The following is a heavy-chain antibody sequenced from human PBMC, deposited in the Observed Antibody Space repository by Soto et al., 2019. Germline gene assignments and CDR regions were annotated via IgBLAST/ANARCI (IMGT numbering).Heavy chain of an antibody. Sequence: GGSLRLSCAASGFTFSSYGMHWVRQAPGKGLEWVAVISYDGSNKYYADSVKGRFTISRDNSKNTLYLQMNSLRAEDTAVYYCAKCVSTSCQNYGMDVWGQGTTVTVSS. J-gene: IGHJ6*02. D-gene: IGHD2-2*01. CDR1: GFTFSSYG. V-gene: IGHV3-30*18. CDR3: AKCVSTSCQNYGMDV. CDR2: ISYDGSNK.